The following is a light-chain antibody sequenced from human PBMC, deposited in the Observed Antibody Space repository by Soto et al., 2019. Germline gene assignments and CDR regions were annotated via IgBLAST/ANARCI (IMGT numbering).Light chain of an antibody. V-gene: IGKV1-5*01. CDR2: DAS. J-gene: IGKJ1*01. Sequence: DIQMTQSRSSLSASVGDRVTITCRASQTISSYLNWYQQKPGEAPKLLIYDASSLHSGVPSRFSGSGSGTEFTLTISSLQPDDFAAYYCQQYNSDWKFGQATKVDI. CDR3: QQYNSDWK. CDR1: QTISSY.